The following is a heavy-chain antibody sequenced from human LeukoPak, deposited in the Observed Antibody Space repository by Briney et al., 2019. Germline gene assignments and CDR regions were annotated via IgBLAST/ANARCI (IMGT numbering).Heavy chain of an antibody. V-gene: IGHV3-53*01. J-gene: IGHJ3*02. Sequence: PGGSLRLSCAASGFTVSSNYMSWVRQAPGKGLEWVSVIYSGGSTYYADSVKGRFTISRDNSKNTLYLQRNSLRAEDTAVYYCARDPRGYERAFDIWGQGTMVTVSS. CDR2: IYSGGST. CDR3: ARDPRGYERAFDI. CDR1: GFTVSSNY. D-gene: IGHD5-12*01.